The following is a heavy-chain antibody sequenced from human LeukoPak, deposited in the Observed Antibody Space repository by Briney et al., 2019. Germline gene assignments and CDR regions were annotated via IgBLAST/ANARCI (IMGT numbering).Heavy chain of an antibody. V-gene: IGHV4-30-4*01. CDR2: IHHSGSTY. CDR3: VRDRSRPNPFFDS. J-gene: IGHJ4*02. Sequence: SQTLSLTCTVSGGSISSGDYYWSWIRQPPGKGLGWIGYIHHSGSTYYYNPSLKSRVTMSVDTSKNQFSLKLSSVGAADTAVYYCVRDRSRPNPFFDSWGQGTLVTVSS. D-gene: IGHD6-13*01. CDR1: GGSISSGDYY.